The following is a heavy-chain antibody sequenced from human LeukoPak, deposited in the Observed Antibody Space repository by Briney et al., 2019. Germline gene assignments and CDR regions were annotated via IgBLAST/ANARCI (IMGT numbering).Heavy chain of an antibody. Sequence: SVKVSCKASGGTFSSYAISWVRQAPGQGLEWMGRIIPIFGTANYAQKFQGRVTITTDESTSTAYMELSSLRSEDTAVYYCARDLGTTNSFAYWGQGTLVTVSS. V-gene: IGHV1-69*05. J-gene: IGHJ4*02. CDR2: IIPIFGTA. CDR1: GGTFSSYA. D-gene: IGHD1-7*01. CDR3: ARDLGTTNSFAY.